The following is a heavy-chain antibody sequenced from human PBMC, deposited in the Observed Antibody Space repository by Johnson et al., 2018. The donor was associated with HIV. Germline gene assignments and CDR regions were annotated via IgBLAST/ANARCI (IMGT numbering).Heavy chain of an antibody. V-gene: IGHV3-30*04. Sequence: VRQAPGKGLEWVALISYGGKNKYYADSVKGRFTISRDNSKNTLYLEMNSLRPEDTAVYYCARDQGELRRTHAFDIWGQGTMVTVSS. CDR2: ISYGGKNK. CDR3: ARDQGELRRTHAFDI. J-gene: IGHJ3*02. D-gene: IGHD1-14*01.